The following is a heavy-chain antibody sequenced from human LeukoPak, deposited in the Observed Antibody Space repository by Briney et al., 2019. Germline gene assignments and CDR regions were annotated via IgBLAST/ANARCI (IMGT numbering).Heavy chain of an antibody. D-gene: IGHD3-22*01. J-gene: IGHJ5*02. V-gene: IGHV4-30-4*01. Sequence: SETLSLTCTVSGGSLSSGDYYWSWIRQPPGKGLEWIGYMYYSGSTYYNPSLKSRVTISVDTSKNQFSLKLSSVTAADTAVYYCARPYYYDSRIDPWGQGTLVTVSS. CDR1: GGSLSSGDYY. CDR2: MYYSGST. CDR3: ARPYYYDSRIDP.